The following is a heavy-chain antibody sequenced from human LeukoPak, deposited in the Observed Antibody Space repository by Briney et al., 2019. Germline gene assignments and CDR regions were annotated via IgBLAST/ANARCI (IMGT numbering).Heavy chain of an antibody. V-gene: IGHV1-69*05. D-gene: IGHD6-19*01. CDR2: IIPIFGTA. CDR3: ARDGNRVAGVY. CDR1: GGTFSSYA. J-gene: IGHJ4*02. Sequence: ASVKVSCKASGGTFSSYAISWVRQAPGQGLEWMGGIIPIFGTANYAQKLQGRVTITTDESTSTAYMELSSLRSEDTAVYYCARDGNRVAGVYWGQGTLVTVSS.